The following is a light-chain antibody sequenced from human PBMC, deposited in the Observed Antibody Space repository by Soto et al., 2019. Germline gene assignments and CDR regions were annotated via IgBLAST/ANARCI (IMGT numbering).Light chain of an antibody. Sequence: DVVMTQTPLSLSVGPGHPACMSCNSSQSVLHITGETFLFWYLQKPGQSPQLLIYEVSTRVSGVPDRFSGSGSGTDFTLEISRVETDDVGIYYCMKSTQLPPTFGQGTRLEIK. CDR3: MKSTQLPPT. J-gene: IGKJ5*01. V-gene: IGKV2D-29*02. CDR2: EVS. CDR1: QSVLHITGETF.